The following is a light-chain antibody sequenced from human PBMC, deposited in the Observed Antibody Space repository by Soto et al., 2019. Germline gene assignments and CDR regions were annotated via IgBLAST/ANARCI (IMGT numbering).Light chain of an antibody. CDR1: QSVSTN. CDR2: DAS. Sequence: EILMTQSPASLSVSPGENATLSCRASQSVSTNLVWYQQKLGQSPRLLIYDASTRPTGIPARFGGMGSGTQFTLTITSLQSEDSAVYYCHQYHKWPPLTFGGGTKVEI. V-gene: IGKV3-15*01. J-gene: IGKJ4*01. CDR3: HQYHKWPPLT.